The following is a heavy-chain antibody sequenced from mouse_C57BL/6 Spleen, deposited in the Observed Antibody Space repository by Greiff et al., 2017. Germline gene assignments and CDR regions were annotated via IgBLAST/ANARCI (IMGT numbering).Heavy chain of an antibody. CDR1: GFSFNTYA. V-gene: IGHV10-1*01. D-gene: IGHD3-2*02. J-gene: IGHJ3*01. CDR2: IRSKSNNYAT. Sequence: EVQLQESGGGLVQPKGSLKLSCAASGFSFNTYAMNWVRQAPGKGLEWVARIRSKSNNYATYYADSVKDRFTISRDDSESMLYLQMNNLKTEDTAMYYCVRDSSGYFAYWGQGTLVTVSA. CDR3: VRDSSGYFAY.